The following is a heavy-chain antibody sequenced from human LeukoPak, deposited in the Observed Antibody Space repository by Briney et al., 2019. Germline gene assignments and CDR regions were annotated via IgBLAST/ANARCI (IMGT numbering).Heavy chain of an antibody. CDR2: IWYDGSNK. CDR1: GFTFSSYG. V-gene: IGHV3-33*01. Sequence: PGGSLRLSCAASGFTFSSYGMHWVRQAPGKGLEWVAVIWYDGSNKYYADSVKGRFTISRDNSKNTLYLQMNSLRAEDTAVYYCARRGLYDYVWGSRSYYFDYWGQGTLVTVSS. CDR3: ARRGLYDYVWGSRSYYFDY. D-gene: IGHD3-16*01. J-gene: IGHJ4*02.